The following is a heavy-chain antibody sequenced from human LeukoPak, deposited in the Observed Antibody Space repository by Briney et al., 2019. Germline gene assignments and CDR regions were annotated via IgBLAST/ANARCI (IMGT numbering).Heavy chain of an antibody. D-gene: IGHD1-26*01. Sequence: PGRSLRLSCAASGFTFSSYSMNLVRQAPGKGLEWVSSISSSSSYIYYADSVKGRFTISRDNAKNSLYLQMNSLRAEDTAVYYCARSGAGDAFDIWGQGTMVTVSS. V-gene: IGHV3-21*01. J-gene: IGHJ3*02. CDR1: GFTFSSYS. CDR3: ARSGAGDAFDI. CDR2: ISSSSSYI.